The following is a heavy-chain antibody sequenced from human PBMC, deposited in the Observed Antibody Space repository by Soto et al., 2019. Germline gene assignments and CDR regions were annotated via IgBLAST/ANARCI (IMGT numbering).Heavy chain of an antibody. V-gene: IGHV3-23*01. Sequence: EAQLLESGGGLVQPGGSLTLSCSASGFNFKTHGMTWVRRAPGRGPEWLAIISDISCGTYYADSVKGRLTISRDNSRNTLFLHITGLRAEDTAVYYSAQVGERYYFDLWGQGTLVTVAS. CDR1: GFNFKTHG. CDR3: AQVGERYYFDL. D-gene: IGHD3-10*01. J-gene: IGHJ4*02. CDR2: ISDISCGT.